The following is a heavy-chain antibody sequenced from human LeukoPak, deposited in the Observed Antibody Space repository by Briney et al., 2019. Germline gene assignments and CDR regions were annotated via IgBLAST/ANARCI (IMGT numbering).Heavy chain of an antibody. Sequence: PSETLSLTCTVSGGSISSYYWSWIRQPPGKGLEWIGYIYYSGSTNYNPSLKSRVTISVDTSKNQFSLKLSSVTAADTAVYYCARAGGDFWSGYNLDWDYYYYGMDVWGQGTTVTVSS. V-gene: IGHV4-59*01. CDR3: ARAGGDFWSGYNLDWDYYYYGMDV. D-gene: IGHD3-3*01. CDR1: GGSISSYY. J-gene: IGHJ6*02. CDR2: IYYSGST.